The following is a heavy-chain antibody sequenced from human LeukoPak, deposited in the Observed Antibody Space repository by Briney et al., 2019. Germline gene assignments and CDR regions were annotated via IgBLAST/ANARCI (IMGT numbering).Heavy chain of an antibody. CDR3: TRERGFNYFDY. Sequence: GGSLRLSCAASGFTFSSYAVSWVRQAPGKGLVWVSRISNDESSTTYADSVEGRFTISRDNAKNILYLQMSSLRAEDTAVYYCTRERGFNYFDYWGQGTLVTVSS. J-gene: IGHJ4*02. CDR1: GFTFSSYA. V-gene: IGHV3-74*01. CDR2: ISNDESST.